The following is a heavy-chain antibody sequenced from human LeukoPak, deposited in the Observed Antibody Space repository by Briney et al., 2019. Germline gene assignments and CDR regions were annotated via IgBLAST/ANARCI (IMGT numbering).Heavy chain of an antibody. J-gene: IGHJ4*02. CDR1: GGSISSSSYY. V-gene: IGHV4-39*07. CDR2: IYYSGST. Sequence: QPSETLSLTCTVSGGSISSSSYYWGWIRQPPGKGLEWIGSIYYSGSTYYNPSLKSRVTISVDTSKNQFSLRLSSVTAADTAVYYCARVTGYVMEDYFDYWGQGTLVTVSS. D-gene: IGHD6-13*01. CDR3: ARVTGYVMEDYFDY.